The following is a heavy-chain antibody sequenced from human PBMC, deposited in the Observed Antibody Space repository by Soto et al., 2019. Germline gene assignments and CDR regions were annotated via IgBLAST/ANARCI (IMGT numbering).Heavy chain of an antibody. D-gene: IGHD4-17*01. J-gene: IGHJ4*02. V-gene: IGHV3-30*04. CDR2: ISDDGSNK. CDR1: GCTFRWFA. CDR3: ARRLTTTVTAMGY. Sequence: SQRHSCKLSGCTFRWFAIQWVRQAPGKGLEWVAAISDDGSNKYTADSVKGRFTISRDNSRNTVYLQVNSLRIEDTAVYYCARRLTTTVTAMGYCGQGTPVTVTS.